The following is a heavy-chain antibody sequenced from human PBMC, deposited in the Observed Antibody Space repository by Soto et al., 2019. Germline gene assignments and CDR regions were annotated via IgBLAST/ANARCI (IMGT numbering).Heavy chain of an antibody. J-gene: IGHJ5*02. D-gene: IGHD6-13*01. CDR1: GFTFSYYG. CDR3: TRWDGSSSSVRFDP. CDR2: IWYDGNKK. V-gene: IGHV3-33*01. Sequence: QVQLVESGGGVVQPGRSLRLSCAASGFTFSYYGMNWVRQAPGKGLEWVAVIWYDGNKKYYADSVKGRFTISRDNSKNTLVLQMNSLRAEDTAVYYCTRWDGSSSSVRFDPWGQGTLVTVSS.